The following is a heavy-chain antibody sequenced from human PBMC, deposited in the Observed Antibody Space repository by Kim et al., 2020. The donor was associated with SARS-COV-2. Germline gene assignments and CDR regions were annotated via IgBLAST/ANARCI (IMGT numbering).Heavy chain of an antibody. V-gene: IGHV4-39*01. D-gene: IGHD2-21*02. CDR1: GGSISSSSYY. CDR3: ARLWLARGGNSFTWGWYFDL. Sequence: SETLSLTCTVSGGSISSSSYYWGWIRQPPGKGLEWIGSIYYSGSTYYNPSLKSRVTISVDTSKNQFSLKLSSVTAADTAVYYCARLWLARGGNSFTWGWYFDLWGRGTLVTVSS. CDR2: IYYSGST. J-gene: IGHJ2*01.